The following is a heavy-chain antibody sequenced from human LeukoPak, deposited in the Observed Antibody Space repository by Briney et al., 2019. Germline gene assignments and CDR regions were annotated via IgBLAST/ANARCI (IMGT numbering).Heavy chain of an antibody. V-gene: IGHV3-23*01. Sequence: PGGSLRLSCAASGFTFSTYPMNWVRQAPGKGLEWVSIVSGNGVNTYYADSVKGRFTISRDNSKSTLYLQMGSLRAEDTAVYYCARGVSSAYYSPAYWGQGTLVTVSS. CDR1: GFTFSTYP. CDR2: VSGNGVNT. CDR3: ARGVSSAYYSPAY. J-gene: IGHJ4*02. D-gene: IGHD3-22*01.